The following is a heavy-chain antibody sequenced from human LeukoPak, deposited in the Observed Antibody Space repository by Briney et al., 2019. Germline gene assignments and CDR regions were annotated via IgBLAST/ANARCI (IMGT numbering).Heavy chain of an antibody. D-gene: IGHD1-26*01. J-gene: IGHJ4*02. CDR3: ARLTVVGATTNDY. Sequence: WIRQPPGKGLEWVSSISSSSSYIYYADSVKGRFTISRDNAKNSLYLQMSSLRSEDTAVYYCARLTVVGATTNDYWGQGTLVTVSS. CDR2: ISSSSSYI. V-gene: IGHV3-21*04.